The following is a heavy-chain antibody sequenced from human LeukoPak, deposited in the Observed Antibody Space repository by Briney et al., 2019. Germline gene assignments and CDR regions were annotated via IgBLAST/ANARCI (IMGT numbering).Heavy chain of an antibody. CDR1: GGSITTDH. D-gene: IGHD2/OR15-2a*01. V-gene: IGHV4-59*01. Sequence: SETLPLTCTVSGGSITTDHWNWIRQPPGKGLEWIGCIYYSGRTYYNPSLESRVTISVDMSKSQFFLRLTSVTAADTALYYCARKNDFEIWGQGTLVTVSS. CDR2: IYYSGRT. CDR3: ARKNDFEI. J-gene: IGHJ3*02.